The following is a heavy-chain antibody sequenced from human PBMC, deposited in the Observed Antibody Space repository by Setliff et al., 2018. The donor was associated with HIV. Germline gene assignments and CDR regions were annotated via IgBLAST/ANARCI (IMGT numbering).Heavy chain of an antibody. D-gene: IGHD2-21*01. Sequence: GGSLRLSCAASGFTFSSAWMGWVRQAPAKGLEWVANISPDGSATYYVDSVKGRFTISRDNAKNSLYLQLNSLRVEDTAVYYCMRILGGVIDCWGQGTLVTVSS. CDR1: GFTFSSAW. V-gene: IGHV3-7*01. CDR2: ISPDGSAT. CDR3: MRILGGVIDC. J-gene: IGHJ4*02.